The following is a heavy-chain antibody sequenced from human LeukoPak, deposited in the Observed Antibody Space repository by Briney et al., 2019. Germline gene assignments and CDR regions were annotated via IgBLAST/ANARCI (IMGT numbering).Heavy chain of an antibody. Sequence: AGTLVFTCAMPRYSIICESDLRWGREPPGMALEGIATIFRSGSTYYNPSLKSRVTMSVDTSKNYFSLKMTSATAADTAVYFCVRDHSGNYLGFDYWGQGALVTVSS. CDR1: RYSIICESD. D-gene: IGHD1-26*01. J-gene: IGHJ4*02. V-gene: IGHV4-38-2*02. CDR2: IFRSGST. CDR3: VRDHSGNYLGFDY.